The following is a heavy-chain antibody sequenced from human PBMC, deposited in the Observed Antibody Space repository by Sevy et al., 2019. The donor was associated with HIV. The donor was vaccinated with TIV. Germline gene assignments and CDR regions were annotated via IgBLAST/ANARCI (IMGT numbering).Heavy chain of an antibody. CDR3: TTEGEDITLSRKIITTFDH. J-gene: IGHJ4*02. CDR1: GFTFSDAW. D-gene: IGHD3-10*01. V-gene: IGHV3-15*01. Sequence: GGSLRLSCAASGFTFSDAWMSWVRQAPGKGLEWVGLIKGKGDDETTDFAAPVQGRFNMSRDDSKDTLYLQMNSLRTEDTAVYCCTTEGEDITLSRKIITTFDHWGRGTLVTVSS. CDR2: IKGKGDDETT.